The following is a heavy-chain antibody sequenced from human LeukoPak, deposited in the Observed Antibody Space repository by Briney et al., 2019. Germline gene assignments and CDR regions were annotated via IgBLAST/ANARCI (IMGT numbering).Heavy chain of an antibody. CDR1: GFTFSSYW. CDR2: IKQDGSEK. V-gene: IGHV3-7*03. Sequence: PGGSLRLSCAASGFTFSSYWMSWVRQAPGKGLEWVANIKQDGSEKYYVDSVKGRFTISRDNAKNSLYLQMNSLRAEGTAVYYCARVDTAMVRPFDYWGQGTLVTVSS. D-gene: IGHD5-18*01. CDR3: ARVDTAMVRPFDY. J-gene: IGHJ4*02.